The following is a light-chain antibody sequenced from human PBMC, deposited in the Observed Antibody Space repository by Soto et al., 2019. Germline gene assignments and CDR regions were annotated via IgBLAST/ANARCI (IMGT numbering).Light chain of an antibody. CDR2: RNN. CDR3: AAWDDSLSGPI. CDR1: RSNIGSNY. V-gene: IGLV1-47*01. Sequence: HSVLTQPPSASGTPGQRVTISCSGSRSNIGSNYVYWYQQLPGTAPKLLIYRNNQRPSGVPDRFSGSKSGTSASLAISGLRSEDEADYYCAAWDDSLSGPIFGGGTKVTVL. J-gene: IGLJ2*01.